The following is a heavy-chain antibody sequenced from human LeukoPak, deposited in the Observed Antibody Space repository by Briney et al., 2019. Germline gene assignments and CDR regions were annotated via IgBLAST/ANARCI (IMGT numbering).Heavy chain of an antibody. D-gene: IGHD5-18*01. CDR3: ARVYTAMVGAFDI. J-gene: IGHJ3*02. V-gene: IGHV1-69*13. CDR1: GGTFSSYA. Sequence: ASVKVSCKASGGTFSSYAISWVRQAPGQGLEWMGGTIPIFGTANYAQKFQGRVTITADESTSTAYMELSSLRSDDTAVYYCARVYTAMVGAFDIWGQGTMVTVSS. CDR2: TIPIFGTA.